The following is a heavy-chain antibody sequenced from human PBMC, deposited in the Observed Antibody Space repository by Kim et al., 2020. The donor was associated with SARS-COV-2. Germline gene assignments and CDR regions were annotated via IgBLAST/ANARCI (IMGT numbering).Heavy chain of an antibody. CDR1: GYTFTSYY. CDR2: INPSGGST. J-gene: IGHJ4*02. CDR3: ARGTKGTNVDIVATTFCFDY. V-gene: IGHV1-46*01. D-gene: IGHD5-12*01. Sequence: ASVKVSCKASGYTFTSYYMHWVRQAPGQGLEWMGIINPSGGSTSYAQKFQGRVTMTRDTSTSTVYMELSSLRSEDTAVYYCARGTKGTNVDIVATTFCFDYWGQGTLVTVSS.